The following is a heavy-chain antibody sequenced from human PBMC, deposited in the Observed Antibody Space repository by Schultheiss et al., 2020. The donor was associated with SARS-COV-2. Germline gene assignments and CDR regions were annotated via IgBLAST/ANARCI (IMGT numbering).Heavy chain of an antibody. D-gene: IGHD3-3*01. CDR3: ARDNAGPYYDFWSGYYNYYYYMDV. Sequence: GSLRLSCVGSEFPFGSYSMSWVRQAPGKGLEWVASISSTSGYIYYADSVKGRFTVSRDNAKKSLYLHMESLRGEDTAVYYCARDNAGPYYDFWSGYYNYYYYMDVWGKGTTVTVSS. J-gene: IGHJ6*03. CDR2: ISSTSGYI. CDR1: EFPFGSYS. V-gene: IGHV3-21*01.